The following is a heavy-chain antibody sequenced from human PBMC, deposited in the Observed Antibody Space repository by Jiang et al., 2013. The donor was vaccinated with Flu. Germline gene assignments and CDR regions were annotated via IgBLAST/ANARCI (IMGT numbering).Heavy chain of an antibody. CDR2: ITNNGGRT. CDR1: GFNFSTYA. V-gene: IGHV3-64D*08. CDR3: VMAAY. D-gene: IGHD6-25*01. J-gene: IGHJ4*02. Sequence: QLVESGGGLVQPGGSLRLSCSASGFNFSTYAVQWVRQAHGKGLEYVSAITNNGGRTKYADSAKGRFTISRDNAKSTLFLQMNSLRPEDTAVYYCVMAAYWGQGTLVTVSS.